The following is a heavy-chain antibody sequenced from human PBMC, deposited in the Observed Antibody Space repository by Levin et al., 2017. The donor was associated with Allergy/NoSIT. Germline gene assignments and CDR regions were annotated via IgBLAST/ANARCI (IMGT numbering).Heavy chain of an antibody. V-gene: IGHV3-7*01. J-gene: IGHJ4*02. CDR1: GFSFSYYW. CDR2: VKEDGSET. CDR3: GTGRRSGWPLDY. D-gene: IGHD6-19*01. Sequence: HPGGSLRLSCAASGFSFSYYWMTWVRQAPGKGLEWVANVKEDGSETYYVDSVKGRFTISRDNAKNSLYLQMNSLRVEDTAVYYCGTGRRSGWPLDYWGQGILVTVSS.